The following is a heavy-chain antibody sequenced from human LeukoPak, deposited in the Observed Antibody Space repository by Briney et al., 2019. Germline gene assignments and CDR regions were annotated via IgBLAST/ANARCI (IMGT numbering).Heavy chain of an antibody. V-gene: IGHV1-2*02. CDR1: GYTFTGYY. J-gene: IGHJ5*02. D-gene: IGHD6-6*01. CDR3: SRGPLPSTARILGWFVT. Sequence: ASVKVSCKASGYTFTGYYMHWVRQAPGQGLEWMGWLNPNSGGTNYAQKFQGRVTMTRDTSINTAYMELSRLRSDDTAVYYCSRGPLPSTARILGWFVTWGEGSLVTVSS. CDR2: LNPNSGGT.